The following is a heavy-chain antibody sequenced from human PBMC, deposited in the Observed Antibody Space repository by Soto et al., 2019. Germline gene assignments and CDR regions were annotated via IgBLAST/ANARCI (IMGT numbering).Heavy chain of an antibody. Sequence: PGGSLRLSCAASGFTFSSHAMSWVRQAPGKGLEWVSAISGSGGSTYYADSVKGRFTISRDNSKNTLYLQMNSLRAEDTAVYYCAGSIEAPYNWFDPWGQGTLVTVSS. CDR3: AGSIEAPYNWFDP. J-gene: IGHJ5*02. CDR1: GFTFSSHA. V-gene: IGHV3-23*01. D-gene: IGHD6-6*01. CDR2: ISGSGGST.